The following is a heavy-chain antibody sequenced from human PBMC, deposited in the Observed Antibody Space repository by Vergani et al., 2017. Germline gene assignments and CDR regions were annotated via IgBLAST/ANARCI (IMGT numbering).Heavy chain of an antibody. CDR3: AKEFCGTGNCYGWNHLEV. D-gene: IGHD1-1*01. V-gene: IGHV3-13*01. CDR2: IGVDGDR. CDR1: GFTFSSND. Sequence: EVQLVESGGGLVQPGGSLTLSCAASGFTFSSNDFHWVRQTAGKGLEWVSSIGVDGDRYYSDSVKGRFTISRDNGQSYLYLDMDNLRVEDTAVYFCAKEFCGTGNCYGWNHLEVWGEGTSVTVSS. J-gene: IGHJ6*04.